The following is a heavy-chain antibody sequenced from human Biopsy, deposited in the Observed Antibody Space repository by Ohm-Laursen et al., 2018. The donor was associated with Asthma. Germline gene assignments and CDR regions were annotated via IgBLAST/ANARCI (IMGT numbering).Heavy chain of an antibody. J-gene: IGHJ4*02. CDR3: ARGDSSNWSHYHFDY. D-gene: IGHD3-22*01. V-gene: IGHV3-53*01. Sequence: SLRLSCAASGFAVSRDYMFWVRQAPGKDLEWVSVIYSGGTSHTADSVRGRFTISRDYSKNTLYLQMHSLRAEDTAVYYCARGDSSNWSHYHFDYWGQGTLVTVSS. CDR2: IYSGGTS. CDR1: GFAVSRDY.